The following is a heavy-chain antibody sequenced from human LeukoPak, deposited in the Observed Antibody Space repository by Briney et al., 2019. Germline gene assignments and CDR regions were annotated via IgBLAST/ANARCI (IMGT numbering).Heavy chain of an antibody. CDR3: ARAGPFAGSTVTSYYFDC. CDR2: INHSGST. J-gene: IGHJ4*02. CDR1: GGSFSGYY. Sequence: SETLSLTCAVYGGSFSGYYWSWIRQPPGKGLEWIGEINHSGSTNYNPSLKSRVTISVDTSKNQFSLKLSSVIAADTAVYYCARAGPFAGSTVTSYYFDCWGQGTLVTVSS. D-gene: IGHD4-17*01. V-gene: IGHV4-34*01.